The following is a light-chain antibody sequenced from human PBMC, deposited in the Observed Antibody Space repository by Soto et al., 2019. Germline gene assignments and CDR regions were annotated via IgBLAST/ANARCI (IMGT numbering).Light chain of an antibody. CDR3: CSYAGSSSWV. CDR1: NSDVGNFNL. V-gene: IGLV2-23*02. J-gene: IGLJ3*02. Sequence: QSVLTQPASVSGSPGQSITISCTGTNSDVGNFNLVSWYLHHPGKPPKLIIYEVTKRPSGVSNRFSGSKTANTASLTISGLQPDDEADYYCCSYAGSSSWVFGGGTQLTVL. CDR2: EVT.